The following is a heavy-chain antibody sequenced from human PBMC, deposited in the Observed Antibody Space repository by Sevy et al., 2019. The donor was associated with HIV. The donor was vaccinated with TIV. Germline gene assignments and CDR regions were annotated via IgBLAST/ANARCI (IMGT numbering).Heavy chain of an antibody. CDR1: GFTFSSYA. CDR3: AKGIAAAGTGYFQH. Sequence: GGSLRLSCAASGFTFSSYAMSWVRQAPGKGLEWVSAISGSGGSTYYADSVKGRFTISRDNSKDTLYLQMNSLRAEETAVYYCAKGIAAAGTGYFQHWGQGTLVTVSS. CDR2: ISGSGGST. D-gene: IGHD6-13*01. J-gene: IGHJ1*01. V-gene: IGHV3-23*01.